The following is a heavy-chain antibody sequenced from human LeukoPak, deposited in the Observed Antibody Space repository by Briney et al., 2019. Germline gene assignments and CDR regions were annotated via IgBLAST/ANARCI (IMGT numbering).Heavy chain of an antibody. V-gene: IGHV1-8*01. CDR2: MNPNSGNT. Sequence: ASVKVSCKASGYTFTSYDINWVRQATGQGLEWMGWMNPNSGNTGYAQKFQGRVTMTRNTSISTAYMELSRLRSDDTAVYYCAREFGYCSSTSCSYAFDIWGQGTMVTVSS. J-gene: IGHJ3*02. CDR1: GYTFTSYD. CDR3: AREFGYCSSTSCSYAFDI. D-gene: IGHD2-2*03.